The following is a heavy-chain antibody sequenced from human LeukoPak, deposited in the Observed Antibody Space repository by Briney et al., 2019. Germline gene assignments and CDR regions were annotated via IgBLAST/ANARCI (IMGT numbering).Heavy chain of an antibody. D-gene: IGHD3-22*01. J-gene: IGHJ3*02. CDR1: GFTVSSNY. CDR2: IYSGGST. Sequence: GGSLRLSCAASGFTVSSNYMSWVRQAPGKGLEWVSVIYSGGSTYYADSVKGRFTISRDNSKNTLYLQMNSLRAEDTAVYYCARVDDSSGYYYLGAFDIWGLGTMVTVSS. V-gene: IGHV3-53*01. CDR3: ARVDDSSGYYYLGAFDI.